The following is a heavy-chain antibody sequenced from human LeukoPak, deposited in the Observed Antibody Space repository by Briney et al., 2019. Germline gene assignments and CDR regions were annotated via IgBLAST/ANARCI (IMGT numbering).Heavy chain of an antibody. V-gene: IGHV4-34*01. Sequence: SETLSLTCAVYGGSFSGYYWSWIRQPPGKGLEWIGEINHSGSTNCNPSLKSRVTISVDTSKNQFSLKLSSVTAADTAVYYCAREWFPPLGYYYMDVWGKGTTVTVSS. J-gene: IGHJ6*03. CDR1: GGSFSGYY. CDR3: AREWFPPLGYYYMDV. D-gene: IGHD3-10*01. CDR2: INHSGST.